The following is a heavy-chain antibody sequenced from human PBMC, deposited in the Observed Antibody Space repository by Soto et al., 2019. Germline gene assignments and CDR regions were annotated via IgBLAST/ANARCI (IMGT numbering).Heavy chain of an antibody. CDR3: ASGDEAPYYYYYGMDV. CDR2: IIPIFGTA. V-gene: IGHV1-69*01. CDR1: GVTFSSYA. Sequence: QVQLVQSGAEVKKPGSSVKVSCTASGVTFSSYAISWVRQAPGQGLEWMGGIIPIFGTANYAQKFQGRVTITGDEDTSTAYMELSSLRSEDTAVYYCASGDEAPYYYYYGMDVWGQWTTVTVAS. J-gene: IGHJ6*02.